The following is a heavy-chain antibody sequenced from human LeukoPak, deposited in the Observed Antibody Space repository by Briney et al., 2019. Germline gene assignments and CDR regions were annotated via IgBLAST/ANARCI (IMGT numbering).Heavy chain of an antibody. CDR3: ARAGDSSGYLRAKLAYFDY. CDR2: IYYSGST. D-gene: IGHD3-22*01. CDR1: GGSISSGDYY. J-gene: IGHJ4*02. V-gene: IGHV4-30-4*01. Sequence: KPSETLSLTCTVPGGSISSGDYYWSWIRQPPGKGLEWIGYIYYSGSTYYNPSLKSRVTISVDTSKNQFSLKLSSVTAADTAVYYCARAGDSSGYLRAKLAYFDYWGQGTLVTVSS.